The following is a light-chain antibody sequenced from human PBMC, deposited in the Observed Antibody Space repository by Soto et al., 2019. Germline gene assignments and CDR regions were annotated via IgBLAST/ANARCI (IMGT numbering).Light chain of an antibody. Sequence: DIVLTQSPATLSLSPGERATLFCRASQTVSNTLAWYQQKPGQAPRLLIYDASNRDTGIPARFTGSGSGTDFTLTINSLEPEDFAVYYCQQRSAWPLTFGGGTKVEI. V-gene: IGKV3-11*01. CDR2: DAS. CDR3: QQRSAWPLT. J-gene: IGKJ4*01. CDR1: QTVSNT.